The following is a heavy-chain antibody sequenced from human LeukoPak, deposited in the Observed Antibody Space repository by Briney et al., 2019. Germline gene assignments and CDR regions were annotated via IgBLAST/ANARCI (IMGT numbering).Heavy chain of an antibody. CDR2: IKPEGSGK. CDR3: SSQPAVIDLDF. D-gene: IGHD2/OR15-2a*01. J-gene: IGHJ4*02. V-gene: IGHV3-7*01. CDR1: GFSFSSYW. Sequence: GGSLRLSCAAPGFSFSSYWMTWVRQVPGKGLEWVANIKPEGSGKHYVDSVKGRVTISRDNAKSSLYLQMDSLRVEDTAVYYCSSQPAVIDLDFWGQGALVTVSS.